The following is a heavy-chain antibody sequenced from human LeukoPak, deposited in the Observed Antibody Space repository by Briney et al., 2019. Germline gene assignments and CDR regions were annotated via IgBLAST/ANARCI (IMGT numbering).Heavy chain of an antibody. Sequence: SETLSLTCTVSGGSISSGDYYWSWIRQPPGRGLEWIGYIYYSGSTYYNPSLKSRVTISVDTSKNQFSLKLSSVTAADTAVYYCARDHRLQLDYWGQGTLVTVSP. J-gene: IGHJ4*02. CDR1: GGSISSGDYY. CDR3: ARDHRLQLDY. D-gene: IGHD4-11*01. V-gene: IGHV4-30-4*08. CDR2: IYYSGST.